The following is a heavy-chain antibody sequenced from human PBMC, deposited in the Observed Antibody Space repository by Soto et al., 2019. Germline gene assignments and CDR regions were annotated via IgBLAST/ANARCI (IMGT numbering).Heavy chain of an antibody. Sequence: ASVKVSCKASGYTFSAYGITWVRQAPGQGLEWMGWISAYNGNTNYAQKLQGRLTMTTDTSTSTAYMELRSLRSDDTAVYYCARGYTQSTVTPIRYWGQGTLVTVSS. CDR2: ISAYNGNT. CDR3: ARGYTQSTVTPIRY. D-gene: IGHD4-17*01. CDR1: GYTFSAYG. J-gene: IGHJ4*02. V-gene: IGHV1-18*01.